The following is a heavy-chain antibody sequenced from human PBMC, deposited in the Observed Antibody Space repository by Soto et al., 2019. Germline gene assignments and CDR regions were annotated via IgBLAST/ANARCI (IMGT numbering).Heavy chain of an antibody. CDR2: ISGSGGST. D-gene: IGHD4-17*01. CDR1: GFTFNNYA. CDR3: AKVGSGDRYYFDY. Sequence: GGSLRLSCAASGFTFNNYAMSWVRQAPGKGLQWVSAISGSGGSTNYADSVRGRFTISRDSSKNTLCLQMNSLRAEDTAVYYCAKVGSGDRYYFDYWGQGTLVTVSS. V-gene: IGHV3-23*01. J-gene: IGHJ4*02.